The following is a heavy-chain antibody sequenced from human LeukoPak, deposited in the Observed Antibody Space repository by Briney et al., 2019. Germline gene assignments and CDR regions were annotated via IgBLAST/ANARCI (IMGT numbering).Heavy chain of an antibody. J-gene: IGHJ5*02. D-gene: IGHD3-22*01. Sequence: GGSLRLSCAASGFTFSSYSMNWVRQAPGKGLEWVSSISSSSSYIYYADSVKGRFTISRDNAKNSLYLQMNSLRAEDAAVYYCARHVRRWYYYDSSGYYGFDPWGQGTLVTVSS. V-gene: IGHV3-21*01. CDR2: ISSSSSYI. CDR3: ARHVRRWYYYDSSGYYGFDP. CDR1: GFTFSSYS.